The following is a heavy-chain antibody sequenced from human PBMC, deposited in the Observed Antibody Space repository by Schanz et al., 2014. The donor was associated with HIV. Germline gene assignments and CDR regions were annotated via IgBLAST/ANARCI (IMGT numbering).Heavy chain of an antibody. V-gene: IGHV3-30*03. Sequence: QVQLVESGGGVVQPGRSLRLSCAASGFTFDSYGIHWVRQAPGKGLEWEAVISYDGTNKKFADSVKGRFTISRDNSKNTLYLQMNNLRAEDTAVYGCARQGLRFSFWLDYWGQGTPVTVS. CDR1: GFTFDSYG. CDR2: ISYDGTNK. D-gene: IGHD4-17*01. CDR3: ARQGLRFSFWLDY. J-gene: IGHJ4*02.